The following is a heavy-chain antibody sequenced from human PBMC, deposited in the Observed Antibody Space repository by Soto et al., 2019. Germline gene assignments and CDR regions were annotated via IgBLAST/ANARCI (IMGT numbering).Heavy chain of an antibody. CDR3: ARVVDYIWGSYRPTDDAFDI. CDR2: IYYSGST. CDR1: GGSISSGGYY. D-gene: IGHD3-16*02. V-gene: IGHV4-31*03. Sequence: SETLSLTCTVSGGSISSGGYYWSWIRHHPGKGLEWIGYIYYSGSTYYNPSLKSRVTISVDTSKNQFSLKPSSVTAADTAVYYCARVVDYIWGSYRPTDDAFDIWGQGTMVTVSS. J-gene: IGHJ3*02.